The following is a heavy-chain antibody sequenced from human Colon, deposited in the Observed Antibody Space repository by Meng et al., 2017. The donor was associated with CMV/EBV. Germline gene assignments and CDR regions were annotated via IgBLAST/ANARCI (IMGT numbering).Heavy chain of an antibody. V-gene: IGHV3-53*01. J-gene: IGHJ5*02. CDR3: AKRKTYSGSSGGFDP. CDR1: GFFVSNTY. CDR2: IYRGGSP. D-gene: IGHD1-26*01. Sequence: GGSLRLSCAGSGFFVSNTYINWVRQAPGKGLEWVSVIYRGGSPFYTDSVKGRFTISRDNSKNTLYLQMNSLRAEDTAVYYCAKRKTYSGSSGGFDPWGQGTLVTVSS.